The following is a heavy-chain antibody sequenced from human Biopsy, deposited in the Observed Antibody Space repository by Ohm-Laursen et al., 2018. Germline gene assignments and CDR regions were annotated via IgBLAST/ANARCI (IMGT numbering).Heavy chain of an antibody. CDR2: FAPENGKT. J-gene: IGHJ4*02. CDR1: EYTLTELS. Sequence: ASVKVSCKASEYTLTELSMHWVRQAPGRGLEWIGGFAPENGKTIYAQKFQGRVTMTEDTSTDTAYMELSSLRSEDTAVYYCAADINVWNVNYWGQGTQVTVSS. CDR3: AADINVWNVNY. V-gene: IGHV1-24*01. D-gene: IGHD1-1*01.